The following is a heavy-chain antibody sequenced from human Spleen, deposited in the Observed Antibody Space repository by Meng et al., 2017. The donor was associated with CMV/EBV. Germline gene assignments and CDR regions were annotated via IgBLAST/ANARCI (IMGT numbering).Heavy chain of an antibody. CDR2: INPNSGGT. D-gene: IGHD3-10*01. CDR3: ARGVGFMIRGAPLNWFDP. J-gene: IGHJ5*02. CDR1: ISIDNY. Sequence: ISIDNYMNWVRQAPGQALEWMGWINPNSGGTNYAQRFQGRVTMTRATSINTVYMELSRLRSDDTAVYYCARGVGFMIRGAPLNWFDPWGQGTLVTVSS. V-gene: IGHV1-2*02.